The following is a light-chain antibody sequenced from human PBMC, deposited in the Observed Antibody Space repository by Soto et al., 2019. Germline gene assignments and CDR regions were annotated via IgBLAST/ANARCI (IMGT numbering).Light chain of an antibody. V-gene: IGKV1-39*01. J-gene: IGKJ5*01. CDR2: GTS. CDR1: QSISTY. CDR3: QQSYSTPIT. Sequence: DIQMTQSPSSLSASVGDRVTITCRASQSISTYLNWYQQKPGKAPNLLIYGTSSLHSGVPSRFSGSGSGTDFTLTISSLQPEDFATYYCQQSYSTPITFGQGTRLEIK.